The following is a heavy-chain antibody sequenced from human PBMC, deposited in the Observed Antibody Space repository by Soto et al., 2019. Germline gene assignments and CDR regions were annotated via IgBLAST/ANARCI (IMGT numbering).Heavy chain of an antibody. CDR1: GYTFTSYY. CDR2: INPSGGST. V-gene: IGHV1-46*01. D-gene: IGHD2-15*01. J-gene: IGHJ4*02. CDR3: AREDMAHHTYDY. Sequence: ASVKVSCKASGYTFTSYYMHWVRQAPGQGPEWMGIINPSGGSTSYAQKFQGRVTMTRDTSTGTVYMELSSLRSEDTAVYYCAREDMAHHTYDYWGQGTLVTVSS.